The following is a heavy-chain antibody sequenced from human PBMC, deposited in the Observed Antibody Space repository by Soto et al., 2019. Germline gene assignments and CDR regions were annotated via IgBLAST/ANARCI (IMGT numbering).Heavy chain of an antibody. Sequence: QVQMQASGPGVVKPSETLSLTCTVSGASISGHSWTWIRQPPGKGLGLIGTVPHRGNTKYKPSLQSRATISSDASKGQFSLRLSSLPAADTAVYYCAQCLDSAGSSLIFPHWGQGTLVTVS. J-gene: IGHJ1*01. D-gene: IGHD2-15*01. CDR3: AQCLDSAGSSLIFPH. CDR2: VPHRGNT. CDR1: GASISGHS. V-gene: IGHV4-59*11.